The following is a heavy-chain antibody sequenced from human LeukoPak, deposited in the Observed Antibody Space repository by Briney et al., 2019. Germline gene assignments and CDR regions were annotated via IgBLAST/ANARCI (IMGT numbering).Heavy chain of an antibody. J-gene: IGHJ6*03. CDR3: AAQCNDDFCYKRDYMDV. CDR2: INPNSGGT. V-gene: IGHV1-2*02. CDR1: KNMFTGYF. Sequence: ASVKVSCKTSKNMFTGYFMHWVRQAPGQALEWIGWINPNSGGTLFARRFQGRVTMTRDTSIGATYMELSRLTSDDTALYYCAAQCNDDFCYKRDYMDVWGKGTMVIVSS. D-gene: IGHD2-2*02.